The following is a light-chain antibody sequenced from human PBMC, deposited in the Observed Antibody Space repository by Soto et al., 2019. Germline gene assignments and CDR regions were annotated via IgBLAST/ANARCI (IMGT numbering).Light chain of an antibody. J-gene: IGLJ2*01. CDR3: AAWDNSLSGVV. V-gene: IGLV2-8*01. CDR2: EVS. CDR1: SSDVGGYNF. Sequence: QSALTQPPSASGSPGQSVAISCTGTSSDVGGYNFVSWYQQHPGKAPKVLIYEVSKRASGVPDRFSGSKSGNTASLTVSGLQAEDEADYYCAAWDNSLSGVVFGGGTKLTVL.